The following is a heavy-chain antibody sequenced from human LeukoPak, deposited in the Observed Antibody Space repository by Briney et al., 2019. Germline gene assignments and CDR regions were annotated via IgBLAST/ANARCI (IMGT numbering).Heavy chain of an antibody. D-gene: IGHD1-1*01. CDR3: ARGRSITTTGKYWFDR. V-gene: IGHV3-7*01. J-gene: IGHJ5*02. Sequence: HPGGSLRLSCTASRFTCSNWMSWVRQAAGKELEWVANRKQDGSEKYYVDSVKGRFTISRDNTKNSMYLQMNSLRAEDTAVYYCARGRSITTTGKYWFDRWGQGTLVTVSS. CDR2: RKQDGSEK. CDR1: RFTCSNW.